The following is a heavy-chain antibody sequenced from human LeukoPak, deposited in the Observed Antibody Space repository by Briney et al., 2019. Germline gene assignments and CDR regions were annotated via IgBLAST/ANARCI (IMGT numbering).Heavy chain of an antibody. CDR3: AKDRSYIVGATDFDY. CDR1: GFTFDDYA. CDR2: ISWNSGSI. D-gene: IGHD1-26*01. V-gene: IGHV3-9*01. J-gene: IGHJ4*02. Sequence: GGSLRLSCAASGFTFDDYAMHWVRQAPGKGLEWVSGISWNSGSIGYADSVKGRFTISRDNAKNSLYLQMNSLRAEDTAVYYCAKDRSYIVGATDFDYWGQGTLVTVSS.